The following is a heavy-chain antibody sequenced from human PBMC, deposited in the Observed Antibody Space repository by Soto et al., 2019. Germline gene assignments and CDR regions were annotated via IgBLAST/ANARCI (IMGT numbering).Heavy chain of an antibody. J-gene: IGHJ4*02. CDR3: ARGSTDSYPGSRIFDF. V-gene: IGHV3-11*05. D-gene: IGHD3-10*01. Sequence: PGGSLRLSCAASGFTFSDYYMSWIRQAPGEGLQWVSTITDTGGDAKYADSVRGRFVISRDNSKKTLYLQMTSLTAEDSAMYFCARGSTDSYPGSRIFDFWGRGTLVTVS. CDR2: ITDTGGDA. CDR1: GFTFSDYY.